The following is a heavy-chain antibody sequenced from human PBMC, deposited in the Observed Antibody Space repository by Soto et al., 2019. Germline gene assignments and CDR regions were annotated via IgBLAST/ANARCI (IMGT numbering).Heavy chain of an antibody. D-gene: IGHD1-26*01. J-gene: IGHJ6*02. CDR3: ARGKVEWELFYYYGMDV. Sequence: GGSLRLSCAASGFTFSSYWMHWVRQAPGKGLVWVSRINSDGSSTSYADSVKGRFTISRDNAKNTLYLQMNSLRAEDTAVYYCARGKVEWELFYYYGMDVWGQGTTVTVSS. CDR1: GFTFSSYW. CDR2: INSDGSST. V-gene: IGHV3-74*01.